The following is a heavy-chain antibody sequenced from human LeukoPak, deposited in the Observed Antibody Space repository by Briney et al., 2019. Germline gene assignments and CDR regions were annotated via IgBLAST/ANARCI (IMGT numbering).Heavy chain of an antibody. CDR1: GGSISSYY. CDR2: NYYSGST. Sequence: PSETLSLTCTVSGGSISSYYWSWIRQPPGKGLEWIGYNYYSGSTNYNPSLKSRVTISVDTSKNQFSLKLSSVTAADTAVYYCARGASSSSGGYYYYYMDVWGKGTTVTVSS. D-gene: IGHD6-6*01. CDR3: ARGASSSSGGYYYYYMDV. J-gene: IGHJ6*03. V-gene: IGHV4-59*01.